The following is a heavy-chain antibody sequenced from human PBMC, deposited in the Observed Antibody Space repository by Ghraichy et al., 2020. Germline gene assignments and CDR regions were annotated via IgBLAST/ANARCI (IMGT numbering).Heavy chain of an antibody. V-gene: IGHV3-73*01. J-gene: IGHJ4*02. Sequence: GGSLRLSCAASGFTFSGSAMHWVRQASGKGLEWVGRIRSKANSYATAYAASVKGRFTISRDDSKNTAYLQMNSLKTEDTAVYYCTIRSGTTVVTPGRDYWGQGTLVTVSS. CDR1: GFTFSGSA. D-gene: IGHD4-23*01. CDR2: IRSKANSYAT. CDR3: TIRSGTTVVTPGRDY.